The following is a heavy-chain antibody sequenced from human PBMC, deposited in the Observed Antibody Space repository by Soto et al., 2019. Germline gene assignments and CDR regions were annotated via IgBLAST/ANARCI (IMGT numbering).Heavy chain of an antibody. CDR1: GGTFSNHL. D-gene: IGHD3-10*01. V-gene: IGHV1-69*02. J-gene: IGHJ4*01. CDR2: IIPLFGIL. CDR3: ASGSLYGSGSYPVDY. Sequence: GASVKVSCKASGGTFSNHLISWVRQAPGQGLEWIGTIIPLFGILNYAQKLQGRVTISADKSTSTPYMELSSLRSDDTSVYYCASGSLYGSGSYPVDYWGQGTLVTVSS.